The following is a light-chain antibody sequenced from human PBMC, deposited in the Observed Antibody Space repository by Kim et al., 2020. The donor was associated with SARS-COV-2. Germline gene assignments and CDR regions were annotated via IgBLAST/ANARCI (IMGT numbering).Light chain of an antibody. CDR3: QQYGSSPYT. J-gene: IGKJ2*01. V-gene: IGKV3-20*01. Sequence: LLPGERATLSCRPSQSVSSSYLAWYQQKPGQAPRLLIYGASSRATGIPDRFSGSGSGTDFTLTISRLEPEDFAVYYCQQYGSSPYTFGQGTKLEI. CDR1: QSVSSSY. CDR2: GAS.